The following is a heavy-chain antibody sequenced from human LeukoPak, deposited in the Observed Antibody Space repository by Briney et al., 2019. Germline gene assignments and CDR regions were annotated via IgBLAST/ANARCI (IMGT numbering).Heavy chain of an antibody. CDR3: ASVYQHGMDV. D-gene: IGHD2-2*01. CDR1: GYTVTNYY. J-gene: IGHJ6*02. Sequence: GASVKASCKASGYTVTNYYMHWVRQAPGQGLEWMGIVNPSSISASYAQKFQGRVTMTRDTSTSTVSMELSSLRSDDTAVYYCASVYQHGMDVWGQGTTVTVSS. CDR2: VNPSSISA. V-gene: IGHV1-46*01.